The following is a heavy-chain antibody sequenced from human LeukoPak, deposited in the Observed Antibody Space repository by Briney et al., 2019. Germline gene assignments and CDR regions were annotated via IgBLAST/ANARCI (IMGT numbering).Heavy chain of an antibody. V-gene: IGHV1-69*04. Sequence: SVKVSCKASGGTFSSYAISWVRQAPGQGLEWMGRIIPILGIANYAQKFQGRVTITADKSTSTAYMELSSLRSEDTAVYYCARGEMATSKGWFDPWGQGTLVTVSS. CDR3: ARGEMATSKGWFDP. CDR1: GGTFSSYA. CDR2: IIPILGIA. D-gene: IGHD5-24*01. J-gene: IGHJ5*02.